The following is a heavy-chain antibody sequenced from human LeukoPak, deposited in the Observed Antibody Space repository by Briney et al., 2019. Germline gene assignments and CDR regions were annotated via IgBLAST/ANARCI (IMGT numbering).Heavy chain of an antibody. Sequence: TGGSLRLSCAASGFTFSGYWMSWVRQAPGKGLEWVANIKQDGSEKYYVDSVKGRFTVSRDNSKNTLYLQMDSLRVDDTAVFYCVKSIVAGTGIFDSWGQGTLVTVSS. CDR2: IKQDGSEK. D-gene: IGHD1-26*01. CDR1: GFTFSGYW. CDR3: VKSIVAGTGIFDS. V-gene: IGHV3-7*01. J-gene: IGHJ4*02.